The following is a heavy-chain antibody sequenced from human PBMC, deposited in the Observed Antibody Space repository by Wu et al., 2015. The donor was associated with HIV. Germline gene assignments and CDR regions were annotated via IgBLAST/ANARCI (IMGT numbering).Heavy chain of an antibody. Sequence: QLVQSGPEVKKPGTSVKVSCKASGFTFTSSAMQWVRQARGQRLEWIGWIVVGSGNTNYAQKFQERVTITRDMSTSTAYMELSSLRSEDTAVYYCAADSRDIAAAGHYYYYGMDVWGQGTTVTVSS. CDR2: IVVGSGNT. V-gene: IGHV1-58*02. CDR3: AADSRDIAAAGHYYYYGMDV. CDR1: GFTFTSSA. D-gene: IGHD6-13*01. J-gene: IGHJ6*02.